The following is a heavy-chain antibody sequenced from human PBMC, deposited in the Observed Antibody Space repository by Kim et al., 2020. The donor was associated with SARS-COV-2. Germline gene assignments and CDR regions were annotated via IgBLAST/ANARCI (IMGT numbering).Heavy chain of an antibody. V-gene: IGHV3-23*01. Sequence: GGSLRLSCAASGFTFSSYAMSWVRQAPGKGLEWVSGISGSGGSTYYADSVKGRFTISRDNSKNTLYLQMNSLRAEDTAVYYCAKTGSAVAGAKGYYFDYWGQGTLVTVSS. CDR3: AKTGSAVAGAKGYYFDY. CDR2: ISGSGGST. D-gene: IGHD6-19*01. CDR1: GFTFSSYA. J-gene: IGHJ4*02.